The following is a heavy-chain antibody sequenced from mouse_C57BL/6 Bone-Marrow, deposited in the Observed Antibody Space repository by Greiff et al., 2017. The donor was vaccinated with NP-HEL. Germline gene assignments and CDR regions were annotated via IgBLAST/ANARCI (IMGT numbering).Heavy chain of an antibody. CDR1: GYAFSSSW. J-gene: IGHJ4*01. V-gene: IGHV1-82*01. CDR2: IYPGDGDT. D-gene: IGHD1-1*01. CDR3: ARSGYYGSNYAMDY. Sequence: QVQLQQSGPELVKPGASVKISCKASGYAFSSSWMNWVKQRPGKGLEWIGRIYPGDGDTNYNGKFKGKATLTADKSSSTAYMQLSSLTSEDSAVYFCARSGYYGSNYAMDYWGQGTSVTVSS.